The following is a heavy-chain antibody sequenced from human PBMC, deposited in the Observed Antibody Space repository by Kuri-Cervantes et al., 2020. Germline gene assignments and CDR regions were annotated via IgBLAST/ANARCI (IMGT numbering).Heavy chain of an antibody. CDR1: GFTFSSYA. V-gene: IGHV3-30-3*01. J-gene: IGHJ6*02. CDR2: ISYDGSNK. CDR3: ARDLASIAARRWDPCYYYGMDV. Sequence: GGSLRLSCAASGFTFSSYAMHWVRQAPGKGLEWVAVISYDGSNKYYADSVKGRFTISRDNSKNTLYLQMNSLRAEDTAVYYCARDLASIAARRWDPCYYYGMDVWGQGTTVTVSS. D-gene: IGHD6-6*01.